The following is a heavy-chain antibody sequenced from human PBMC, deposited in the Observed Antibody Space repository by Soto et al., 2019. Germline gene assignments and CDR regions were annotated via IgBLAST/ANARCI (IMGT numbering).Heavy chain of an antibody. V-gene: IGHV3-48*03. CDR3: ARAECSTPNCLTAYYSYGLDV. Sequence: PGGSLRLSCAASGFTFSNFEMHWVRQAPGKGLEWVSYINTAGSTKYYAESVKGRFPISRDSARNSLFLQMNSLRAEDTAVYYCARAECSTPNCLTAYYSYGLDVWGQGTTVTVSS. CDR1: GFTFSNFE. J-gene: IGHJ6*02. CDR2: INTAGSTK. D-gene: IGHD2-2*01.